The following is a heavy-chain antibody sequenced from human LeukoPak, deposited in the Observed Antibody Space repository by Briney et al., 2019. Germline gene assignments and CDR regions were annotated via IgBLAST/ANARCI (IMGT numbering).Heavy chain of an antibody. V-gene: IGHV3-73*01. CDR2: IRSKANSYAT. D-gene: IGHD3-22*01. Sequence: PGGSLRLSCAASGFTFSGSAMHWVRQASGKGLEWVGRIRSKANSYATAYAASVKGRFTISRDDSKNTAYLQMNSLKTEDTAVYYCVRDDDRPDNGLDYWGQGTLVTVSS. J-gene: IGHJ4*02. CDR1: GFTFSGSA. CDR3: VRDDDRPDNGLDY.